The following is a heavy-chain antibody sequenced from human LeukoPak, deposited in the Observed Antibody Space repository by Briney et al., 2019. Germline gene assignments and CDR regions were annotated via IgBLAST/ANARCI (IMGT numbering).Heavy chain of an antibody. V-gene: IGHV1-69*13. CDR1: GGTFSSYA. J-gene: IGHJ5*02. CDR3: ARGVIAVAGHNWLDP. CDR2: IIPIFGTA. D-gene: IGHD6-19*01. Sequence: GASVKVSCKASGGTFSSYAISWVRQAPGQGLEWMGGIIPIFGTANYAQKFQGRVTITADESTSTAYMELSSLRSEDTAVYYCARGVIAVAGHNWLDPWGQGTLVTVSS.